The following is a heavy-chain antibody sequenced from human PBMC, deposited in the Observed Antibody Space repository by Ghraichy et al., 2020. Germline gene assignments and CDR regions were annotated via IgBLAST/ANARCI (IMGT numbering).Heavy chain of an antibody. CDR1: GGSMRSDSYY. D-gene: IGHD6-19*01. J-gene: IGHJ4*02. Sequence: SETLSLTCTVSGGSMRSDSYYWGWVRQPPGKGLEWIASIYYSGNTYYNPSLKSRVTISVDTSKNQFSLKLSSVTAADTAVYYCARPGSTTGWYYFDYWGQGTLVTVSS. V-gene: IGHV4-39*01. CDR3: ARPGSTTGWYYFDY. CDR2: IYYSGNT.